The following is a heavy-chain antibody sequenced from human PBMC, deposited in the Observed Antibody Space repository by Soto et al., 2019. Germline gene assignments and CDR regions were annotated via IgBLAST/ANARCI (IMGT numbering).Heavy chain of an antibody. Sequence: ASVKVSCKASGYTFTGYYMHWVRQAPGQGLGWMGWISPNSGGTTYAEKVQGRVTMTRGTSITTPYMELSRLRSDDTAVYYCARDRRYCTNGVSLALDGMDVWGRGTTVT. CDR2: ISPNSGGT. D-gene: IGHD2-8*01. CDR3: ARDRRYCTNGVSLALDGMDV. J-gene: IGHJ6*02. V-gene: IGHV1-2*02. CDR1: GYTFTGYY.